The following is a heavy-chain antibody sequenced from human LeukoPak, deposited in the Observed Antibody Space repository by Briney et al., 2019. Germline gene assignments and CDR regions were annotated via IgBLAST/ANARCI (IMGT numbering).Heavy chain of an antibody. Sequence: SETLSLTCTVSGGSISSYYWSWIRQPPGKGLEWIGYIYYSGSTNYNPSLKSRVTISVDTSKNQFSLKLSSVTAADTAMYYCARVRYDFWSGYYVGDAFDIWGQGTMVTVSS. D-gene: IGHD3-3*01. J-gene: IGHJ3*02. CDR2: IYYSGST. V-gene: IGHV4-59*01. CDR1: GGSISSYY. CDR3: ARVRYDFWSGYYVGDAFDI.